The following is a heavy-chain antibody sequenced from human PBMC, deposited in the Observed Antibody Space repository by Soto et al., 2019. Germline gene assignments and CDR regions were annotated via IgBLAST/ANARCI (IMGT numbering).Heavy chain of an antibody. Sequence: GESLKISCKGSGHNFANFWIGWVRQMPGKGLEWMGMIFPGDSDTKNSPSLEGQITMSVDKSDRSAYLKWRSLKASDTAIYYCAAGYSTGLDAFDIWGQGTMVTVSS. CDR3: AAGYSTGLDAFDI. CDR1: GHNFANFW. V-gene: IGHV5-51*01. D-gene: IGHD2-8*02. J-gene: IGHJ3*02. CDR2: IFPGDSDT.